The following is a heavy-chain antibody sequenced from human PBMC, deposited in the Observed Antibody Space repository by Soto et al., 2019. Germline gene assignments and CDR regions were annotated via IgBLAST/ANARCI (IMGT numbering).Heavy chain of an antibody. CDR3: ARGWYSGSDMTLYYGMDV. D-gene: IGHD1-26*01. CDR2: ISAYNGNT. CDR1: GYTFTSYV. J-gene: IGHJ6*02. Sequence: ASVKVSCKASGYTFTSYVIIWVRQAPGQGLEWMGWISAYNGNTNYAQKVQGRVTMTTDTSTSTAYMELRSLRSDDTAVYYCARGWYSGSDMTLYYGMDVWGQGTTVTVSS. V-gene: IGHV1-18*04.